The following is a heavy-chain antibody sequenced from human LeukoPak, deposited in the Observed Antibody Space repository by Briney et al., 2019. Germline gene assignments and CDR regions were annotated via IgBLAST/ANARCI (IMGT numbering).Heavy chain of an antibody. V-gene: IGHV4-39*01. CDR3: ARPPHDFWSGSARGDAFDI. CDR1: GGSISSSSYY. CDR2: IYYSGST. Sequence: MPSQTLSLTCTVSGGSISSSSYYWGWIRQPPGKGLEWIGSIYYSGSTYYNPSLKSRVTISVDTSKNQFSLKLSSVTAADTAVYYCARPPHDFWSGSARGDAFDIWGQGTMVTVSS. D-gene: IGHD3-3*01. J-gene: IGHJ3*02.